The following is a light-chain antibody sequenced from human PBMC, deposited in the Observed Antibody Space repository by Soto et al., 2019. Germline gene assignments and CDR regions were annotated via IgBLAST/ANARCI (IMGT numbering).Light chain of an antibody. J-gene: IGKJ5*01. CDR2: TAS. Sequence: DIQITQSPSSLSASVGDRVTITCGASQGIRNDLGWYQQKPGKAPNHLMYTASNLQSGVPSRFSGSGSGTDFTLTISSLQPEDFETYYCQQSYSNPISFGQGTRLEIK. CDR1: QGIRND. CDR3: QQSYSNPIS. V-gene: IGKV1-39*01.